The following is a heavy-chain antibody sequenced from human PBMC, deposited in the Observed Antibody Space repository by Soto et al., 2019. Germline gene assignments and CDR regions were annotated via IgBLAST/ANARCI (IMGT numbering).Heavy chain of an antibody. D-gene: IGHD6-19*01. CDR3: ARDYSSGWSHAFDI. CDR2: IKQDGSEK. Sequence: HPGGSLRLSYAACGFTFSSYWMSWVRQAPGKGLEWVANIKQDGSEKYYVDSVKGRFTISRDNAKNSLYLQMNSLRAEDTAVYYCARDYSSGWSHAFDIWGQGTMVTVSS. V-gene: IGHV3-7*05. J-gene: IGHJ3*02. CDR1: GFTFSSYW.